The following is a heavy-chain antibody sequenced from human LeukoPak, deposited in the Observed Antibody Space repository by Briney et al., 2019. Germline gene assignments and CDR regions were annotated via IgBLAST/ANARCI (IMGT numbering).Heavy chain of an antibody. Sequence: GASVKVSCKASGYTFTGYYMHWVRQAPGQGLEWMGWINPNSGGTNYAQKFQGRVTMTRDTSISTAYMELSRLRSDDTAVYYCARDPDFEANLPDYWGQGTLATVSS. CDR2: INPNSGGT. D-gene: IGHD3-3*01. J-gene: IGHJ4*02. CDR1: GYTFTGYY. V-gene: IGHV1-2*02. CDR3: ARDPDFEANLPDY.